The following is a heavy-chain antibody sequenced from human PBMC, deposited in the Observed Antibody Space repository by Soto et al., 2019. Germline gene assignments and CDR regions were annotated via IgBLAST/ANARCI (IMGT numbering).Heavy chain of an antibody. D-gene: IGHD3-22*01. V-gene: IGHV1-18*01. CDR3: ARVRRLTMIVVVDFDY. CDR1: GYTFTSYG. J-gene: IGHJ4*02. Sequence: EASVKVSCKASGYTFTSYGISWVRQAPGQGLEWMGWISAYNGNTNYAQKLQGRVTMTTDTSTSTAYMELRSLRSDDTAVYYCARVRRLTMIVVVDFDYWGQGTLVTVSS. CDR2: ISAYNGNT.